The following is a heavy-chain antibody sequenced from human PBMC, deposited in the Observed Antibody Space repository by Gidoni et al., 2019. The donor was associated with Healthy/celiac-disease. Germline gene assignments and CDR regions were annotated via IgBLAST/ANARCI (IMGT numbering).Heavy chain of an antibody. CDR3: ARDFGAYCGGDCYLAAFDI. V-gene: IGHV1-69*01. Sequence: QVQLVQSGAEVKKPGSSVKVSCKASGGTFSSYAISWVRQAPGKGLEWMGGIIPSFGTANYAQKFQGRGTITADESKSTAYMEMSSLRSEDTAVYYCARDFGAYCGGDCYLAAFDIWGQGTMVTVSS. D-gene: IGHD2-21*02. J-gene: IGHJ3*02. CDR2: IIPSFGTA. CDR1: GGTFSSYA.